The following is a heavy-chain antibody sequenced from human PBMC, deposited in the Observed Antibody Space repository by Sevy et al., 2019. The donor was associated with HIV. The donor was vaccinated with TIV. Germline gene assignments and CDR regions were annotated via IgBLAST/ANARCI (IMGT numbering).Heavy chain of an antibody. J-gene: IGHJ4*02. CDR3: EKEGYYDYIWGSYRWEYFDY. CDR2: IRYDGSNK. CDR1: GFTFSSYG. D-gene: IGHD3-16*02. V-gene: IGHV3-30*02. Sequence: GGSLRLSCAASGFTFSSYGMHWVRQAPGKGLEWVAFIRYDGSNKYYADSVKGRFTISRDNSKNTLYLQMNSLRAEDTAVYYCEKEGYYDYIWGSYRWEYFDYWGQGTLVTVSS.